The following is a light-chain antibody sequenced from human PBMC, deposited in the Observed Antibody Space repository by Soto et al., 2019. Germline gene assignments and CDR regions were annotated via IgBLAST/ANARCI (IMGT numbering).Light chain of an antibody. CDR1: QSISDS. CDR3: QQSYSFPIT. J-gene: IGKJ3*01. Sequence: DIQMTQSPSSLSAAVGDRVTITFRSSQSISDSLNWYQQKPGKAPKFLIYAASSLQSGVPSRFSGSGSGTVFTLTISSLQHGDFATYYCQQSYSFPITFGPGTKVDIK. V-gene: IGKV1-39*01. CDR2: AAS.